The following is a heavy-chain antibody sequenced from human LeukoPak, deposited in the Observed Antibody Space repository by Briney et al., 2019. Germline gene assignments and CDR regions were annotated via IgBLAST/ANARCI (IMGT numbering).Heavy chain of an antibody. V-gene: IGHV4-59*01. D-gene: IGHD1-26*01. CDR3: ARDYQWGRTYYFDY. Sequence: SETLSLTCAVSGGSISSYYWSWIRQPPGKGLEWIGYIYYSGSTNYNPSLKSRVTISVDTSKNQFSLKLSSVTAADTAVYYCARDYQWGRTYYFDYWGQGTLVTVSS. J-gene: IGHJ4*02. CDR2: IYYSGST. CDR1: GGSISSYY.